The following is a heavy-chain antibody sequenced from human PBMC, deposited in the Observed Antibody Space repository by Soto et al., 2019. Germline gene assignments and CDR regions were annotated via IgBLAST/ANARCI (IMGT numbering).Heavy chain of an antibody. Sequence: PSETLSLTCTVSGGSISSYYWSWIRQPPGKGLEYIGYIYYSGSTNSNPSLKSRVTISVDTSKNQFSLKLSSVTAADTAVYYCTRGYQSSGYIAFDIWGQGTMVTVSS. CDR1: GGSISSYY. CDR2: IYYSGST. J-gene: IGHJ3*02. D-gene: IGHD3-22*01. V-gene: IGHV4-59*01. CDR3: TRGYQSSGYIAFDI.